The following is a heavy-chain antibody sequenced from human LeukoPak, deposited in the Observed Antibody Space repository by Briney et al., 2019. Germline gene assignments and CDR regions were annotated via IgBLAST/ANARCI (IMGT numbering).Heavy chain of an antibody. J-gene: IGHJ3*02. Sequence: GASVKVSCKASGGTFSSYAISWVRQAPGQGLEWMGGIIPIFGTANYAQKFQGRVTITADKSTSTTYMELSSLRSEDTAAYYCARDSATANEGIYYYDSSGYYYGSGAFDIWGQGTMVTVSS. CDR3: ARDSATANEGIYYYDSSGYYYGSGAFDI. CDR1: GGTFSSYA. CDR2: IIPIFGTA. D-gene: IGHD3-22*01. V-gene: IGHV1-69*06.